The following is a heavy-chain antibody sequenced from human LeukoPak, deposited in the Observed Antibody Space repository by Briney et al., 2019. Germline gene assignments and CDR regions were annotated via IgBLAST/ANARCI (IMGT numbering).Heavy chain of an antibody. V-gene: IGHV4-39*07. Sequence: SETLSLTCTVSGGSISSSSYYWGWIRQPPGKGLEWIGSIYYSGSTYYNPSLKSRVAISVDTSKNQFSLKLSSVTAADTAVYYCAREIVVVAATPKNWFDPWGQGTLVTVSS. D-gene: IGHD2-15*01. CDR1: GGSISSSSYY. CDR2: IYYSGST. J-gene: IGHJ5*02. CDR3: AREIVVVAATPKNWFDP.